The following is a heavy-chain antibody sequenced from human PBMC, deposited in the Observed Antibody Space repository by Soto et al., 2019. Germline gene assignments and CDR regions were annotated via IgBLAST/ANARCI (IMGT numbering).Heavy chain of an antibody. CDR3: AGILPGIAAAGTAFDI. V-gene: IGHV4-59*01. CDR1: GGSISSYY. CDR2: IYYSGST. Sequence: ETLSLTCTVSGGSISSYYWSWIRQPPGKGLEWIGYIYYSGSTNYNPSLKSRVTISVDTSKNQFSLKLSSVTAADTAVYYCAGILPGIAAAGTAFDIWGQGTMVTVSS. D-gene: IGHD6-13*01. J-gene: IGHJ3*02.